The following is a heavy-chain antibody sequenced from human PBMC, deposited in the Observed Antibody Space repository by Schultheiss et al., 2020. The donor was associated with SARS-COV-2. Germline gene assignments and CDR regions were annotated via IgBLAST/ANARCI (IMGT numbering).Heavy chain of an antibody. J-gene: IGHJ6*02. V-gene: IGHV1-18*01. CDR2: ISAYNGNT. CDR1: GYTFTSYG. D-gene: IGHD1-26*01. Sequence: ASVKVSCKASGYTFTSYGISWVRQAPGQGLEWMGWISAYNGNTNYAQKLHGRVTMTTDTSTSTAYMELRSLRSDDTAVYYCARAGLIVGADYYYYGMDVWGQGTTVTVSS. CDR3: ARAGLIVGADYYYYGMDV.